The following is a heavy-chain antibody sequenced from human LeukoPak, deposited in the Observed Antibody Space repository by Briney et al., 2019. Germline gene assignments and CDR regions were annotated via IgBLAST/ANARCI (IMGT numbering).Heavy chain of an antibody. J-gene: IGHJ3*02. Sequence: GGSLRLSCAASGNYWMHWVRQVPGKGLVWVSHINSDGSWTSYADSVKGRFTISKDNAKNTVYLQMNSLRAEDTAVYYCARDPDFWSGNDAFDIWGQGTMVTVSS. CDR1: GNYW. CDR2: INSDGSWT. CDR3: ARDPDFWSGNDAFDI. V-gene: IGHV3-74*01. D-gene: IGHD3-3*01.